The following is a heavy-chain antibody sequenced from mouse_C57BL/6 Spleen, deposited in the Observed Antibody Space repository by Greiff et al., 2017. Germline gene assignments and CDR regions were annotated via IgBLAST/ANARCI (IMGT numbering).Heavy chain of an antibody. V-gene: IGHV1-69*01. Sequence: QVQLQQPGAELVMPGASVKLSCKASGYTFTSYWMHWVKQRPGQGLEWIGEIDPSDSYTNYNQKFKGKSTLTVDKSSSTAYMELSSLTSEDAAVYYCASLDYWGQGTTLTVSS. CDR2: IDPSDSYT. J-gene: IGHJ2*01. CDR3: ASLDY. CDR1: GYTFTSYW.